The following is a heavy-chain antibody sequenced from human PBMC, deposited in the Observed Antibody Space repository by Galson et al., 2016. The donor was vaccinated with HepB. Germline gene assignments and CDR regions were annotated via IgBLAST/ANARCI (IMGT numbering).Heavy chain of an antibody. V-gene: IGHV3-21*01. CDR3: ARAGDYPIFDY. CDR2: ISSSSSYI. Sequence: SLRLSCAASGFTFSSYSMDWVRQAPGKGLEWVSSISSSSSYIYYADSVKGRFTISRDNAKNSMYLQMNSLRAEYTAVYFCARAGDYPIFDYWGQGTLVTVSS. J-gene: IGHJ4*02. D-gene: IGHD4-17*01. CDR1: GFTFSSYS.